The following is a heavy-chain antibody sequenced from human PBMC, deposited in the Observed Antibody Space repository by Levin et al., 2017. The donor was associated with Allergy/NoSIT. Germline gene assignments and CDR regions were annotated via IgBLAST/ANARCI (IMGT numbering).Heavy chain of an antibody. D-gene: IGHD6-6*01. CDR3: ARDRRIAARPGARWFDP. J-gene: IGHJ5*02. V-gene: IGHV1-2*02. CDR1: GYTFTGYY. Sequence: ASVKVSCKASGYTFTGYYMHWVRQAPGQGLEWMGWINPNSGGTNYAQKFQGRVTMTRDTSISTAYMELSRLRSDDTAVYYCARDRRIAARPGARWFDPWGQGTLVTVSS. CDR2: INPNSGGT.